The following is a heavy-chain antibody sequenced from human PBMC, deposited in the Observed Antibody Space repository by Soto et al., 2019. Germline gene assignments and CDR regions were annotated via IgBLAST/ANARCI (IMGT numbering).Heavy chain of an antibody. Sequence: QVQLVQSEAEVEKPGASVSVSCRASGYNFIAHYVHWVRQAPGHGLEWMGWINSYSGGTKYAEKFQGRVTMTRDASISTAYMYLTRLTSDDTAVYFCARGTGSSWFDPWGQGNLVTVSS. CDR3: ARGTGSSWFDP. D-gene: IGHD3-10*01. J-gene: IGHJ5*02. CDR1: GYNFIAHY. V-gene: IGHV1-2*02. CDR2: INSYSGGT.